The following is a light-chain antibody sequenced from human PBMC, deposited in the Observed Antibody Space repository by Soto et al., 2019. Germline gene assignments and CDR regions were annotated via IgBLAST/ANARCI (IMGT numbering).Light chain of an antibody. CDR1: SSNVGSNY. CDR3: ATWDRSLSVYVL. V-gene: IGLV1-51*01. J-gene: IGLJ2*01. CDR2: DNN. Sequence: QSVLTQPPSVSAAPGQKVTISCSGSSSNVGSNYVSWYQQLPGTAPKLLIYDNNKRPSGIPDRFSGSKSGTSATLDITGLQTGHKADYYCATWDRSLSVYVLFGGGTKLTVL.